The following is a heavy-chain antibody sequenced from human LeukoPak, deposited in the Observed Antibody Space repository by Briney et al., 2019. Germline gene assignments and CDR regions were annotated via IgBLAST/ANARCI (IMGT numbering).Heavy chain of an antibody. Sequence: PSETLSLTCAVSGGSISSGHSSWNWFRQPPGKGLEWIGYIYHSGSTYYNPSLKSRVAISVDRSKNQFSLKLRSVTAADTALYYCARSGTAFDIWGQGTMVTVSS. D-gene: IGHD1-26*01. V-gene: IGHV4-30-2*01. CDR3: ARSGTAFDI. J-gene: IGHJ3*02. CDR1: GGSISSGHSS. CDR2: IYHSGST.